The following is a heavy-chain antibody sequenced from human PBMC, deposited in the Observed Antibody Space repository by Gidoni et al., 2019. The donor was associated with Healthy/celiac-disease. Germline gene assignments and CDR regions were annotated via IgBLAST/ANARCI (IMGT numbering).Heavy chain of an antibody. V-gene: IGHV3-30*18. CDR1: GFTFSSYG. CDR3: AKVNVQITSLRTSSGWKARDAFDI. Sequence: QVQLVESGGGVVQPGRSLRLSCAASGFTFSSYGMHWVRPAPGKGLEWVAVISYDGSNKYYADSVKGRFTISRDNSKNTLYLQMNSLRAEDTAVYYCAKVNVQITSLRTSSGWKARDAFDIWGQGTMVTVSS. CDR2: ISYDGSNK. J-gene: IGHJ3*02. D-gene: IGHD6-19*01.